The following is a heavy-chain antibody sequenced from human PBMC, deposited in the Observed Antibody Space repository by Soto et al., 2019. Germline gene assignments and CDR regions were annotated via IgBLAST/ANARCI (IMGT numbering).Heavy chain of an antibody. CDR2: IKKDESKK. Sequence: EVQLVESGGGLVQPGESLRLSCAASGFTFSDYWMTWVRQAQGKGLEWVASIKKDESKKSYLDSVRGRFTISRDNARNSLYLQMDSLRDEDTALYYCARDVSSGSGPYYRAGCDMWGQGTMVTVSS. D-gene: IGHD3-22*01. CDR3: ARDVSSGSGPYYRAGCDM. V-gene: IGHV3-7*05. CDR1: GFTFSDYW. J-gene: IGHJ3*02.